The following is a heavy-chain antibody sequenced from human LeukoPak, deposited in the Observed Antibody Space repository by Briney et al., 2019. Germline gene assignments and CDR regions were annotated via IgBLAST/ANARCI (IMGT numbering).Heavy chain of an antibody. CDR2: ISYDGSNQ. CDR1: GFTFSGYV. Sequence: GGSLRLSCAASGFTFSGYVMHWVRQAPGKGLEWVALISYDGSNQYYADSVNGRFTISRDNSKNTLSLQMNSLRAEDTAMYYCAKSPSGRSRISRFDYWGQGILVTVSS. J-gene: IGHJ4*02. D-gene: IGHD1-26*01. V-gene: IGHV3-30*18. CDR3: AKSPSGRSRISRFDY.